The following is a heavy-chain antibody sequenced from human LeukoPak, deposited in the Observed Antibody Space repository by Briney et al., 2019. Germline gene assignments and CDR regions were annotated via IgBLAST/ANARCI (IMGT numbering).Heavy chain of an antibody. V-gene: IGHV4-59*08. Sequence: PSETLSLTCTVSGGSISSYYWSWIRQPPGKGLEWIGYIYYSGSTNYNPSLKSRVTVSVDTSKNQFSLKLSSVTAADTAVYCCARHRVFATVTTFDYWGQGTLVTVSS. D-gene: IGHD4-17*01. CDR3: ARHRVFATVTTFDY. CDR2: IYYSGST. J-gene: IGHJ4*02. CDR1: GGSISSYY.